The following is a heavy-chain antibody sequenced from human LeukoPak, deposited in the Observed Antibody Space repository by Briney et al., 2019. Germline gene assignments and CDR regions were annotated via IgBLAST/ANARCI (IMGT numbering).Heavy chain of an antibody. CDR3: GRPLYVDEIDY. J-gene: IGHJ4*02. Sequence: PGESLRLSCAASGFTVSSSYMIWVRQAPGKGLEWVSIIYGGGSTYYADSVKGRFIISRDNSKNTLYLQMNSLRAEDTAVYYCGRPLYVDEIDYWGQRTLVTVYS. D-gene: IGHD3-16*01. CDR2: IYGGGST. V-gene: IGHV3-66*02. CDR1: GFTVSSSY.